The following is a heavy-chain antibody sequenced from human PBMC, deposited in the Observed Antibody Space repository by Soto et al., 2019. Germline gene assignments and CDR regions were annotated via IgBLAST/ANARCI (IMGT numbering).Heavy chain of an antibody. CDR2: IWYDGSNK. V-gene: IGHV3-33*01. Sequence: QVQLVESGGGVVQPGRSLRLSCAASGFTFSNYGMHWVRQAPGKGLEWVAVIWYDGSNKYYADSVKGRFTISRDNSKNTLDLQMNSLRAEDTAVYYCARGFPTVPTWLFFDSWGQGALVTVSS. J-gene: IGHJ4*02. CDR1: GFTFSNYG. CDR3: ARGFPTVPTWLFFDS. D-gene: IGHD4-17*01.